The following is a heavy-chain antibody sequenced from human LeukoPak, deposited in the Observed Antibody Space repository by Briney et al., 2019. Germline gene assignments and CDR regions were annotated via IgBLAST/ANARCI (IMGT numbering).Heavy chain of an antibody. J-gene: IGHJ4*02. CDR2: IYYSGST. Sequence: SETPSLTCTVSGGSISSYYWSWIRQPPGKGLEWIGYIYYSGSTNYNPSLKSRVTISVDTSKNQFSLKLSSVTAADTAVYYCARAEAARGIDYWGQGTLVTVSS. CDR1: GGSISSYY. D-gene: IGHD6-6*01. V-gene: IGHV4-59*01. CDR3: ARAEAARGIDY.